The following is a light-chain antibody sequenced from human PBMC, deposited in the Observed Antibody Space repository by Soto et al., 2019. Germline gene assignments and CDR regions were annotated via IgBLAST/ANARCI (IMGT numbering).Light chain of an antibody. J-gene: IGLJ1*01. CDR2: EVS. CDR3: SSFTGTTTLDV. V-gene: IGLV2-14*01. CDR1: SSDVGGYNY. Sequence: QSALTQPASVSGSPGQSITISCTGTSSDVGGYNYVSWYQQHPGKAPKLMIYEVSNRPSGVSNRFSGSKSGNTASLTISGLQAEDGADYYCSSFTGTTTLDVFGTGTKATVL.